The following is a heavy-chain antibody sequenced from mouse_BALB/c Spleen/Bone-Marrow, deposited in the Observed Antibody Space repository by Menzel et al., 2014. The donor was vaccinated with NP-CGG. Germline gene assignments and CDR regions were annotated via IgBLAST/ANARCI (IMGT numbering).Heavy chain of an antibody. Sequence: VHLVESGPGLVAPSQSLSITRTVSGFSLSRYSVHWFRQPPGKGLEWLGMIWGGGSTDYNSALKSRLSISKDNSKSQVFLKKNNLQTYGPTLFFCGKKLRAWGFDYWGQGTTLTVSS. V-gene: IGHV2-6-4*01. CDR2: IWGGGST. CDR1: GFSLSRYS. D-gene: IGHD3-3*01. J-gene: IGHJ2*01. CDR3: GKKLRAWGFDY.